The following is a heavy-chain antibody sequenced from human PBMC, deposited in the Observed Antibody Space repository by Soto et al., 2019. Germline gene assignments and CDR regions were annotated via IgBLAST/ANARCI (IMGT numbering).Heavy chain of an antibody. D-gene: IGHD2-15*01. J-gene: IGHJ4*02. CDR1: GYTLTELS. Sequence: ASVKVSCKVSGYTLTELSMHWVRQAPGKGLEWMGGFDPEDGETIYAQKFQGRVTMTEDTSTDTAYMELSSLRSEDTAVYYCATPHSGSGPHYFDYWGQGTLVTVSS. CDR3: ATPHSGSGPHYFDY. CDR2: FDPEDGET. V-gene: IGHV1-24*01.